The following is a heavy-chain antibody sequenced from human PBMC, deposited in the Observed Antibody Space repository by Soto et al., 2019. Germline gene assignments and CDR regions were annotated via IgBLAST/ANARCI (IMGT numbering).Heavy chain of an antibody. CDR1: GGSISSGDYY. CDR3: AREVGKLDYSSSSDAFDI. Sequence: QVQLQESGPGLVKPSQTLSLTCTVSGGSISSGDYYWSWVRQPPGKGLEWIAYIYYSGTTYYNPSLKSRVTMSRETAKNQFSLKLESVTAADTAVYYCAREVGKLDYSSSSDAFDIWGQGTMVTVSS. D-gene: IGHD6-6*01. CDR2: IYYSGTT. J-gene: IGHJ3*02. V-gene: IGHV4-30-4*01.